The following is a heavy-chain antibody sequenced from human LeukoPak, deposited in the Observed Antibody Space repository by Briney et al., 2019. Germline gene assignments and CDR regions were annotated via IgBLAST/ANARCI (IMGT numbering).Heavy chain of an antibody. D-gene: IGHD6-6*01. CDR3: ARDPSSSSSVGGYLDY. V-gene: IGHV3-9*01. CDR1: GFSFDDYG. Sequence: QPGGSLRLSCVASGFSFDDYGMFWVRQTPGKGLEWVSGISWNSGNIGYADSVKGRFTISRDNAKNSVYLQMNSLRAEDTAVYYCARDPSSSSSVGGYLDYWGQGTLVTVSS. J-gene: IGHJ4*02. CDR2: ISWNSGNI.